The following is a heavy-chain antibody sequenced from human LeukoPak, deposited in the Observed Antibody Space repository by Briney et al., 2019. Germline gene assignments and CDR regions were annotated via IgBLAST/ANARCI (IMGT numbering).Heavy chain of an antibody. CDR2: IYPGDSDT. J-gene: IGHJ4*02. V-gene: IGHV5-51*01. CDR3: ARQEWLHTGGGAGFDY. D-gene: IGHD5-24*01. CDR1: GYSFISYW. Sequence: GESLKIPCKGSGYSFISYWIGWVRQMPGKGLEWMGIIYPGDSDTRYSPSFQGQVTISADKSISTAYLQWSSLKASDTAMYYCARQEWLHTGGGAGFDYWGQGTLATVSS.